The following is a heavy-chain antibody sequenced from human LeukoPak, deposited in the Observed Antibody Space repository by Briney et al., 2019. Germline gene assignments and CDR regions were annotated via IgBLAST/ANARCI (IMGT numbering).Heavy chain of an antibody. Sequence: GGSLRLSCAASGFTLSSYAMTWVRQAPGKGLEWVSGISNSGGSTYYADSVKGRFTISRDNSKNTLYLQMKSLRAEDTAVYYCARARYCNSTSCYIDYWGQGTLVTVSS. V-gene: IGHV3-23*01. CDR3: ARARYCNSTSCYIDY. D-gene: IGHD2-2*02. CDR1: GFTLSSYA. CDR2: ISNSGGST. J-gene: IGHJ4*02.